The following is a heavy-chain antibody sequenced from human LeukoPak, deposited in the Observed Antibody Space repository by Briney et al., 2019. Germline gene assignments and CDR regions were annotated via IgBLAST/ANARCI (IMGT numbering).Heavy chain of an antibody. V-gene: IGHV4-34*01. CDR3: ARGRREYYYDSSGYYSA. D-gene: IGHD3-22*01. Sequence: SETLSLTCAVYGGSFSGYYWSWIRQPPGKGLEWIGEINHSGSTNYNPSLKGRVTISVDTSKNQFSLKLSSVTAADTAVYYCARGRREYYYDSSGYYSAWGQGTLVTVSS. J-gene: IGHJ5*02. CDR2: INHSGST. CDR1: GGSFSGYY.